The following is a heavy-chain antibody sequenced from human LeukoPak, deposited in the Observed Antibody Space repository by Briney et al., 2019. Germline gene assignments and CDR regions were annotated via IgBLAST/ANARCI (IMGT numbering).Heavy chain of an antibody. J-gene: IGHJ4*02. Sequence: SVKVSCKASGGTFSSYAISWVRQAPGQGLEWMGRIIPILGIANYAQKFQGRVTITADKSTSTAYMELSSLRSEDTAVYYCARGDGPPNSLYSGSHLDYWGQGTLVTVSS. CDR1: GGTFSSYA. D-gene: IGHD1-26*01. CDR3: ARGDGPPNSLYSGSHLDY. CDR2: IIPILGIA. V-gene: IGHV1-69*04.